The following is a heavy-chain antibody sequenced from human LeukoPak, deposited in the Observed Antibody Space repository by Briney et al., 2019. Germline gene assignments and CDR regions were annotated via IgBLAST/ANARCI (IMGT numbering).Heavy chain of an antibody. Sequence: TGGSLRLSCAASGFTFSSYAMSWVRQAPGKGLEWVSVISGSGGSTYYADSVKGRFTISRDNSKNTLYLQMNSLRDEDTAVYYCARGDNVLRFLEWLSFDYWGQGTLVTVSS. J-gene: IGHJ4*02. V-gene: IGHV3-23*01. CDR2: ISGSGGST. D-gene: IGHD3-3*01. CDR3: ARGDNVLRFLEWLSFDY. CDR1: GFTFSSYA.